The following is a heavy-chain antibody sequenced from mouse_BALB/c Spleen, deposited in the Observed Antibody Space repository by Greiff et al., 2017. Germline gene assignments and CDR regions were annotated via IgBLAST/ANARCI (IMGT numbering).Heavy chain of an antibody. D-gene: IGHD2-1*01. CDR3: ARGGNYVDYYYAMDY. V-gene: IGHV5-6*01. Sequence: EVKLMESGGDLVKPGGSLKLSCAASGFTFSSYGMSWVRQTPDKRLEWVATISSGGSYTYYPDSVKGRFTISRDNAKNTLYLQMSSLKSEDTAMYYCARGGNYVDYYYAMDYWGQGTSVTVSS. CDR1: GFTFSSYG. J-gene: IGHJ4*01. CDR2: ISSGGSYT.